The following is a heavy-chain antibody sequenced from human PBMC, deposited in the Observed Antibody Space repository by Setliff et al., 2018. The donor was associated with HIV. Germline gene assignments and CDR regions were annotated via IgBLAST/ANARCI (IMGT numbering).Heavy chain of an antibody. V-gene: IGHV3-48*01. CDR2: ISGSSTTI. CDR3: AKVATWTGTTYYFES. Sequence: GGSLRLSCAASGFPFSAYIMNWVRQAPGKGLDWISYISGSSTTIYYADSVKGRFIISRDNAKNSLYLQMNSLRAEDTAVYYCAKVATWTGTTYYFESWGQGTLVTVSS. CDR1: GFPFSAYI. J-gene: IGHJ4*02. D-gene: IGHD1-1*01.